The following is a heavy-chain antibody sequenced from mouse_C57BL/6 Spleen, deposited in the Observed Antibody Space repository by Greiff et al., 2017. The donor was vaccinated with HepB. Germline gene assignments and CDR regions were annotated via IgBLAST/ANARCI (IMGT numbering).Heavy chain of an antibody. V-gene: IGHV1-26*01. D-gene: IGHD1-1*01. CDR1: GYTFTDYY. J-gene: IGHJ3*01. CDR3: ARDDGSSCGGFAY. CDR2: INPNNGGT. Sequence: EVQLQQSGPELVKPGASVKISCKASGYTFTDYYMNWVKQSHGKSLEWIGDINPNNGGTSYNQKFKGKVTLTVDMSSSTAYMELRSLTSEDSAVYYWARDDGSSCGGFAYWGQGTLVTVSA.